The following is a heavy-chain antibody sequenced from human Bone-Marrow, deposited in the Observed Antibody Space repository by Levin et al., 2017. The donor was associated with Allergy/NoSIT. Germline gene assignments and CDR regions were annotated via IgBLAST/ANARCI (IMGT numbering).Heavy chain of an antibody. CDR1: ILTFSSYS. D-gene: IGHD2-8*01. CDR3: ARDGSFGDILPISDAFDI. V-gene: IGHV3-21*01. CDR2: ISSSGTYK. Sequence: KPGGSLRLSCAASILTFSSYSMNWVRQAPGKGLEWVSTISSSGTYKYYADSVKGRFTISRDNAQNSLFLQMHSLRAEDTAVYYCARDGSFGDILPISDAFDIWGQGTKVTVSS. J-gene: IGHJ3*02.